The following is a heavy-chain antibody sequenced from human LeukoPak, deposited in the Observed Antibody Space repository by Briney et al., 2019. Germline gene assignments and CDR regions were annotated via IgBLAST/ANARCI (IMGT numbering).Heavy chain of an antibody. J-gene: IGHJ4*03. Sequence: SETLSLTCAAHGESFSAYFWSWIRQVPGKGLEWIGEIDHRGSSNYNPPLKSRATISVDTSKNHFSLSLTSVTAADTAVYYCTTRSSTLAAARCFDDWGQGTVVTVSS. CDR2: IDHRGSS. CDR3: TTRSSTLAAARCFDD. D-gene: IGHD6-6*01. CDR1: GESFSAYF. V-gene: IGHV4-34*01.